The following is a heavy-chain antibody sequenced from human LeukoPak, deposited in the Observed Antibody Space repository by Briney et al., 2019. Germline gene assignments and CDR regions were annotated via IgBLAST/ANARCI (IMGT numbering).Heavy chain of an antibody. J-gene: IGHJ5*02. CDR2: IYDSGT. CDR3: ARQGPTAAGVGVFDP. Sequence: PSETLSLTCTVSGGSISSYYWSWIRQPPGKGLEWIGYIYDSGTNYNPSLKGRVTISVDMSKNQFSLKLSSVTAADTAVYYCARQGPTAAGVGVFDPWGQGTLVTVSS. D-gene: IGHD6-13*01. CDR1: GGSISSYY. V-gene: IGHV4-59*08.